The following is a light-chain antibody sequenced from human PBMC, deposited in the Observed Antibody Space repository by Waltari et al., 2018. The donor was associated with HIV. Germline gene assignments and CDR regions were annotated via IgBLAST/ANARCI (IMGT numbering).Light chain of an antibody. CDR1: ISDVGGYNY. V-gene: IGLV2-23*02. J-gene: IGLJ2*01. CDR3: CSYANSSTYVV. CDR2: DVN. Sequence: QSALTQPASVSGSPGQSITISCTGTISDVGGYNYVSWYQQYPDKAPKLMIYDVNKRPSGVSNRFSGSKSGNTASLTISGLQAEDEADYYCCSYANSSTYVVFGGGTKLTVL.